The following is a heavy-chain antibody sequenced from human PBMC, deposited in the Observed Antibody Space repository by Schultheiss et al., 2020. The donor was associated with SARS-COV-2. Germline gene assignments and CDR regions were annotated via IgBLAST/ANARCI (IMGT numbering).Heavy chain of an antibody. Sequence: GGSLRLSCAASGFTFSSYAMSWVRQAPGKGLEWVSAISGSGGNTYYADSVKGRFTISRDNSKSTLYLQRNSLKAEDTAVYYCAKGRRIVSTISVDYWGQGTLVTVSS. V-gene: IGHV3-23*01. D-gene: IGHD5/OR15-5a*01. J-gene: IGHJ4*02. CDR1: GFTFSSYA. CDR2: ISGSGGNT. CDR3: AKGRRIVSTISVDY.